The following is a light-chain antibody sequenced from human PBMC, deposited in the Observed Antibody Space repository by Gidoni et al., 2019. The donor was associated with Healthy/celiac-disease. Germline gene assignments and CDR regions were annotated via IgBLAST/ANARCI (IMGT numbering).Light chain of an antibody. CDR1: QSISSY. V-gene: IGKV1-39*01. J-gene: IGKJ1*01. CDR3: QQSYSTPWT. CDR2: AAS. Sequence: DIHMTQSPPSLSASVGDRVTTTCRESQSISSYFTWYQQKPGKAPKLLIYAASSLQSGVPSRFSGSGSGTNFTLTISSLQTEDCATYYCQQSYSTPWTFGQGTKVEIK.